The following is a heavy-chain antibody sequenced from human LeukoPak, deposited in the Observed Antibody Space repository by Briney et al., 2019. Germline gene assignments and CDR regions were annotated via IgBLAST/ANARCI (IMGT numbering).Heavy chain of an antibody. V-gene: IGHV1-69*05. Sequence: VKVSCQASGGTFSSYAISWVRQAPGQGLEWMGRIIPIFGTANYAQNFQGRVTITTDESTSTAYMELSSLRSEDTAVYYCARSYYYDSSGYWRFDYWGQGTLVTVSS. CDR3: ARSYYYDSSGYWRFDY. CDR1: GGTFSSYA. J-gene: IGHJ4*02. CDR2: IIPIFGTA. D-gene: IGHD3-22*01.